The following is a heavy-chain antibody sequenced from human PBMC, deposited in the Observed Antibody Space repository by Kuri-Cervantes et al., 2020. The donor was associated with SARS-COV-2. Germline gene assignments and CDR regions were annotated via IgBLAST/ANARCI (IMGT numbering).Heavy chain of an antibody. D-gene: IGHD3-3*01. V-gene: IGHV4-39*07. CDR1: GGSNSSSSYY. Sequence: SETLSLPCTVSGGSNSSSSYYWGWIRQPPGKGLEWIGEINHSGSTNYNPSLKSRVTISVDASKNQFSLKLSSVTAADTAVYYCARWSGSVYFDYWGQGTLVTVSS. CDR2: INHSGST. CDR3: ARWSGSVYFDY. J-gene: IGHJ4*02.